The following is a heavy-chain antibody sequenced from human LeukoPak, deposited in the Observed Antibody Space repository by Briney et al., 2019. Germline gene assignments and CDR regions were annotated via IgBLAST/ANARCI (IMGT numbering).Heavy chain of an antibody. J-gene: IGHJ4*02. CDR1: GGSFSGFY. CDR2: ISHSGTT. Sequence: PSETLSLTCAVYGGSFSGFYWSWIRQPPGKGLEWIGEISHSGTTYYNPSLKSRVTVSVDTSKSQFSLRLSSVTAADTAVYYCARGRSIAVAARSADYFDYWGQGTLVTVSS. D-gene: IGHD6-19*01. CDR3: ARGRSIAVAARSADYFDY. V-gene: IGHV4-34*01.